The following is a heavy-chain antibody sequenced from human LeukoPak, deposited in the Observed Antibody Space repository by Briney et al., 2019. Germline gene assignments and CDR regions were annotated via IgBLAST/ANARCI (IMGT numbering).Heavy chain of an antibody. D-gene: IGHD3-3*01. Sequence: GGSLRLSCAASGFTFSSYSMNWVRQAPGKGLEWVSSISSSSSYIYYADSVKGRFTISRDNAKNSLYPQMNSLRAEDTAVYYCARDRGLRDYDFWSGPDAFDIWGQGTMVTVSS. J-gene: IGHJ3*02. V-gene: IGHV3-21*01. CDR1: GFTFSSYS. CDR2: ISSSSSYI. CDR3: ARDRGLRDYDFWSGPDAFDI.